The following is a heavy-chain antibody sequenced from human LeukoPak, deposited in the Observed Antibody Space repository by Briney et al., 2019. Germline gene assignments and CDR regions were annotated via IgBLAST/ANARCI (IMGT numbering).Heavy chain of an antibody. V-gene: IGHV3-21*01. CDR2: ITSSSDYM. CDR3: ARDWGYCSSTSCFYYGMDV. CDR1: GFTFSSYT. D-gene: IGHD2-2*01. J-gene: IGHJ6*02. Sequence: GGSLRLSCAASGFTFSSYTMNWVRRAPGKGLEWVSSITSSSDYMYYADSVKGRFTISRDNAKNSLYLQMNSLRAEDTAVYYCARDWGYCSSTSCFYYGMDVWGQGTTVTVSS.